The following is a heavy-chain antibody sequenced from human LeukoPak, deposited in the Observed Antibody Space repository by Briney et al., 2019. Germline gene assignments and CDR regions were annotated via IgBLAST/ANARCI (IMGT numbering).Heavy chain of an antibody. Sequence: ASVKVSCKASGYTFTSYDINWVRQATGQGLEWMGWMNPNSGNTGYAQKFQGRVAMTRNTSISTAYMELSSLRSEDTAVYYCASSRVVATVSGLNYWGQGTLVTVSS. V-gene: IGHV1-8*01. CDR1: GYTFTSYD. D-gene: IGHD5-12*01. CDR2: MNPNSGNT. CDR3: ASSRVVATVSGLNY. J-gene: IGHJ4*02.